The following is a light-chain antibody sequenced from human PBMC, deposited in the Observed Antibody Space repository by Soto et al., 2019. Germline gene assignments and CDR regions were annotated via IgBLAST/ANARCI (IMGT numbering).Light chain of an antibody. J-gene: IGKJ1*01. CDR1: QNVDTKY. CDR3: KQYGSSDM. CDR2: GAS. Sequence: EIVLTQSPGTLSLSPGERATLSCRASQNVDTKYLAWYQFKPGQAPRIIIFGASGRATGIPDRFSGSGSGTNFTLTNCRLEREDFAVYYGKQYGSSDMVGQGTKVDIK. V-gene: IGKV3-20*01.